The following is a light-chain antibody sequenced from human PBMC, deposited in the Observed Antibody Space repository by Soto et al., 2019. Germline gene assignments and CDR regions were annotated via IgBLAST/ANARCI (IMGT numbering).Light chain of an antibody. J-gene: IGKJ5*01. V-gene: IGKV1-33*01. Sequence: DIQMTQSPSSLSASVGDRVTITCRASQDISNYLNWYQQRPGKAPKLLIYDASNLERGVPSRFSGTRSGTLFTLALTRPHPEGVSKIYCQQSDSLPTTFGQGTRLEI. CDR3: QQSDSLPTT. CDR2: DAS. CDR1: QDISNY.